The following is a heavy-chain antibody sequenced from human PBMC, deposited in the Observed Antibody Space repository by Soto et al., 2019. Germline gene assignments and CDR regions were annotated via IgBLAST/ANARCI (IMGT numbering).Heavy chain of an antibody. CDR1: GDSVSSNSAA. Sequence: SPTLSLTCAISGDSVSSNSAAWNWIRQSPSRGLEWLGRTYYRSKWYNDYAVSVKSRITINPDTSKNQFSLQLNSVTPEDTAVYYCARDIKSWGAAAGRPFDYYYYGMDVWGQGTTVTVSS. V-gene: IGHV6-1*01. CDR2: TYYRSKWYN. CDR3: ARDIKSWGAAAGRPFDYYYYGMDV. J-gene: IGHJ6*02. D-gene: IGHD6-13*01.